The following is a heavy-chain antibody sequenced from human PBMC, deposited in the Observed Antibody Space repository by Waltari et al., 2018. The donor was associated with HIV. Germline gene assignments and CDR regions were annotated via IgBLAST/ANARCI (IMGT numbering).Heavy chain of an antibody. CDR3: ARGGSTHTHFAY. CDR2: MTPSSGNT. CDR1: GYSFTSYD. V-gene: IGHV1-8*01. J-gene: IGHJ4*02. Sequence: QVQLVQSGAEVKKPGASVKVYCKASGYSFTSYDINWVRQATGQGLEWMGWMTPSSGNTGSAQKFQGRVTMSRNTSVSTVYMELSTLTSDDTAIYFCARGGSTHTHFAYWGQGTLVTVSS. D-gene: IGHD1-26*01.